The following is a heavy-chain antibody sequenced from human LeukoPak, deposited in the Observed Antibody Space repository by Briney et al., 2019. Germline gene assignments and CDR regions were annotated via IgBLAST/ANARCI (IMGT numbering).Heavy chain of an antibody. D-gene: IGHD5-18*01. CDR3: AKGDVDTAMFFDY. V-gene: IGHV3-30*18. CDR2: ISYDGSNK. J-gene: IGHJ4*02. Sequence: PGRSLRVSCAASGFTFSSYGMHWVRQAPGKGLEWVAVISYDGSNKYYADSVKGRFTISRDNSKNTLYLQMNSLRAEDTAVYYCAKGDVDTAMFFDYWGQGTLVTVSS. CDR1: GFTFSSYG.